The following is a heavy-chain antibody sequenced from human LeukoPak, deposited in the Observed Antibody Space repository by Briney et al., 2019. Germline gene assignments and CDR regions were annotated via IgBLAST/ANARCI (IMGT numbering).Heavy chain of an antibody. D-gene: IGHD3-10*01. CDR1: GGSISEYY. CDR3: ARSDSHGSGSHTVFDAFDI. J-gene: IGHJ3*02. Sequence: ETLSLTCTVSGGSISEYYWSWIRRPPGKGLEWIGYIDDSGNTNYNPSLKTQVTISVDKSKNQFSLKLNFVTAADTAMYYCARSDSHGSGSHTVFDAFDIWGQGTRVTVSS. V-gene: IGHV4-59*01. CDR2: IDDSGNT.